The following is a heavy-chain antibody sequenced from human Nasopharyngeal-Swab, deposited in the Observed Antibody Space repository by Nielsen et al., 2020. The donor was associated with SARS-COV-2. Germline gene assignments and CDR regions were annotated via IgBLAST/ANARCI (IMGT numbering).Heavy chain of an antibody. CDR3: ARARPDIVVVPAALLFDP. V-gene: IGHV3-13*04. CDR1: GFTFSSYD. J-gene: IGHJ5*02. Sequence: SLIPSCAASGFTFSSYDMHWVRPATGKGLELVSAIGTAGDTYYPGSVKGRFTISRENAKNSLYLQMNSLRAGDTAVYYCARARPDIVVVPAALLFDPWGQGTLVTVSS. CDR2: IGTAGDT. D-gene: IGHD2-2*01.